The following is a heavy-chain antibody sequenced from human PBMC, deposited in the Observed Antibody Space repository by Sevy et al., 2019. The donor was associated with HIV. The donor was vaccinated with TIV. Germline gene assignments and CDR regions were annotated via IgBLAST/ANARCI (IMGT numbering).Heavy chain of an antibody. CDR2: IYYNGHI. V-gene: IGHV4-59*11. D-gene: IGHD1-26*01. CDR3: AGENAWGRGYS. Sequence: SETLSLTCTVSGGSITSLYWNWIRQPPGKGLEWIANIYYNGHINYNPSLKSRVTLSLDTSKNQFSLKLSYVIAADTAMYYCAGENAWGRGYSWGQGTLVTVSS. J-gene: IGHJ4*02. CDR1: GGSITSLY.